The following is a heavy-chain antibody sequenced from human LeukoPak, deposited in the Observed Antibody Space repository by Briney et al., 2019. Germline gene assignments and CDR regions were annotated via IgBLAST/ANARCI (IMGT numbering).Heavy chain of an antibody. Sequence: PGGSLRLSCAASGFTFSSYAMSWVRQAPGKGLEWVSAISGSGGSTYYADSVKGRFTISRDNSKNTLYLQMNSLRAEDTAVYYCARGPAVVNWFDPWGQGSLVTVSS. D-gene: IGHD3-22*01. CDR1: GFTFSSYA. CDR3: ARGPAVVNWFDP. V-gene: IGHV3-23*01. CDR2: ISGSGGST. J-gene: IGHJ5*02.